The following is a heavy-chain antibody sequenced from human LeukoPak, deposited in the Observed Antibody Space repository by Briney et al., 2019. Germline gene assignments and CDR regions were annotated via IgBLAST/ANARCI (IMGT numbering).Heavy chain of an antibody. CDR2: IKQDGSEK. J-gene: IGHJ4*02. Sequence: GGSLRLSCAASGFTFSSYWMSWVRQAPGKGLEWVANIKQDGSEKYYVDSVKGRFTISRDNAKNSLYLQMNSLRAEDTAVYYCARVWSYYGSGITHPLDYWGQGTLVTVSS. D-gene: IGHD3-10*01. CDR1: GFTFSSYW. V-gene: IGHV3-7*01. CDR3: ARVWSYYGSGITHPLDY.